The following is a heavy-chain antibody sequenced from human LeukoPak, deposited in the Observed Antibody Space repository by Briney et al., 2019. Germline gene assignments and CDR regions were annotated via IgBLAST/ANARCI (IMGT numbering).Heavy chain of an antibody. V-gene: IGHV3-30*03. CDR3: ARDRYYDFWSGYFPYYYYYMDV. CDR2: ISYDGSNK. CDR1: GFTFSSYG. D-gene: IGHD3-3*01. J-gene: IGHJ6*03. Sequence: PGRSLRLSCAASGFTFSSYGMHWVRQAPGKGLEWVAVISYDGSNKYYADSVKGRFTISRDNSKNTLYLQMNSLRAEDTAVYYCARDRYYDFWSGYFPYYYYYMDVWGKGTTVTVSS.